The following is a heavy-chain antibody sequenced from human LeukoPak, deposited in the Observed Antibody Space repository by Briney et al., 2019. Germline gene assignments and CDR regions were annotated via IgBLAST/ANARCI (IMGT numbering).Heavy chain of an antibody. CDR1: GFTFSSYG. D-gene: IGHD2-2*01. CDR3: ATPPPRFIVVVPAAIGFDY. V-gene: IGHV3-23*01. Sequence: GGSLRLSCAASGFTFSSYGMHWVRQAPGKGLEWVSAISGSGGSTYYADSVKGRFTISRDNSKNTLYLQMNSLRAEDTAVYYCATPPPRFIVVVPAAIGFDYWGQGTLVTVSS. CDR2: ISGSGGST. J-gene: IGHJ4*02.